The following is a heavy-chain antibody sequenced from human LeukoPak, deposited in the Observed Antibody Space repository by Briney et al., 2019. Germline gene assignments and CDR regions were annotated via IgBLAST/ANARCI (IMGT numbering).Heavy chain of an antibody. Sequence: GGSLRLSCAACGFTFSSYGMHWVRQAPGKGLEWVSYMSSSSSTIYYADSVKGRFTISRDNAKNSLYLQMNSLRAEDTAVYYCARALLWGMFTYYYWGQGTLVTVSS. CDR3: ARALLWGMFTYYY. V-gene: IGHV3-48*01. J-gene: IGHJ4*02. D-gene: IGHD3-16*01. CDR1: GFTFSSYG. CDR2: MSSSSSTI.